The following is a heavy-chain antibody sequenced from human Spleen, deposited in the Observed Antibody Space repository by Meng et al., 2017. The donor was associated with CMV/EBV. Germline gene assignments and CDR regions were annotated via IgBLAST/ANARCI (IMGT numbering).Heavy chain of an antibody. V-gene: IGHV3-49*04. CDR2: IRSKGYGGTT. D-gene: IGHD4-23*01. CDR3: TTVYYGGNYDFYYGMDV. Sequence: GESLKISCTASGFTFGDYAMSWVRQAPGKGLEWVGFIRSKGYGGTTEYAASVKSRFTISRDDSKSIAYLQMNSLKTEDTAVYYCTTVYYGGNYDFYYGMDVWGQGTTVTVS. CDR1: GFTFGDYA. J-gene: IGHJ6*02.